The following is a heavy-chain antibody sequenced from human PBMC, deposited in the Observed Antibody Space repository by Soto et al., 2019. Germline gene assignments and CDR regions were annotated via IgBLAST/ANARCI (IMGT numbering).Heavy chain of an antibody. D-gene: IGHD3-16*01. CDR1: GGSITSGS. Sequence: KTSETLSLTCTVSGGSITSGSWSWIRQSPGKGLEWIGYIYYGGNTDYNPSLESRVTISLDSSKNQFSLKVRSVTAADTAVYYCARDWGGRKFDYWGQGALVTVYS. CDR3: ARDWGGRKFDY. V-gene: IGHV4-59*01. CDR2: IYYGGNT. J-gene: IGHJ4*02.